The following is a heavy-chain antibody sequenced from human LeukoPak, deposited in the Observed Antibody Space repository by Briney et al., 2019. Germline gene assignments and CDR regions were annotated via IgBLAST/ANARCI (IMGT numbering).Heavy chain of an antibody. D-gene: IGHD5-24*01. Sequence: GRSLRLSCAASGFTFSSYAMHWVRQAPGKGLEWVAVISYDGSNKYYADSVKGRFTISRDNSMNTLYLQMNSLRAEDTAVYYCAEMAMYYFDYWGQGTLVTVSS. CDR1: GFTFSSYA. V-gene: IGHV3-30-3*01. CDR2: ISYDGSNK. CDR3: AEMAMYYFDY. J-gene: IGHJ4*02.